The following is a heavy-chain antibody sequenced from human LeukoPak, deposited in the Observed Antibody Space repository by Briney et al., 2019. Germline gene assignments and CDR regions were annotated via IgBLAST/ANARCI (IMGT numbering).Heavy chain of an antibody. Sequence: GASVKVSCKSSGYTFTDYYIHWVRQAPGQGLEWMGWTSPSSGGTNYAQNFQGRVTLTRDTSIRTVYMELSSLRSDDTAVYYCARGLVGSAYDFDYWGQGTLVPVSS. CDR3: ARGLVGSAYDFDY. CDR1: GYTFTDYY. J-gene: IGHJ4*02. V-gene: IGHV1-2*02. CDR2: TSPSSGGT. D-gene: IGHD5-12*01.